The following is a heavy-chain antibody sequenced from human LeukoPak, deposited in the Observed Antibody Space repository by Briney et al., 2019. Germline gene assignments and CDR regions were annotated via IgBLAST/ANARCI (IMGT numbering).Heavy chain of an antibody. V-gene: IGHV3-11*01. D-gene: IGHD3-22*01. CDR1: GFSVSAYY. Sequence: GGSLRLSCAASGFSVSAYYMNWVRQAPGKGLEWVAYISTRDDVIYYTDSVKGRFTISMDDAKNSVHLQLNSLRADDTAVYYCAREQWFRWDYWGQGVLSPSPQ. CDR3: AREQWFRWDY. J-gene: IGHJ4*02. CDR2: ISTRDDVI.